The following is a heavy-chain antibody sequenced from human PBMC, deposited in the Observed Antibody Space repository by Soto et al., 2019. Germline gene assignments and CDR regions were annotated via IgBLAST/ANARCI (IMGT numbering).Heavy chain of an antibody. CDR3: ARDPGYSYGYK. Sequence: ASVKVSCKTSGYTFTRYGISWVRQAPGQRLEWMGWINAGNGNTKYSQKFQGRVTITRDTSASTAYMELSSLRSEDTAVYYCARDPGYSYGYKWGQGTLVTVSS. CDR2: INAGNGNT. CDR1: GYTFTRYG. J-gene: IGHJ4*02. D-gene: IGHD5-18*01. V-gene: IGHV1-3*01.